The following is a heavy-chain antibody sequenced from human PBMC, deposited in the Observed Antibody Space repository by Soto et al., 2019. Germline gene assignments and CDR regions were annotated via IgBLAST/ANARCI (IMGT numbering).Heavy chain of an antibody. CDR1: GYTFTNYY. V-gene: IGHV1-46*01. CDR3: ARGHNDY. J-gene: IGHJ4*02. Sequence: ASVKVSCKASGYTFTNYYVQWVRQAPGQGLEWMGVIHPDGGHTTYSQTFQDRVTMTRDTFTSTIYMELSSLRSEDTAVYYCARGHNDYWGQGTLVTVSS. CDR2: IHPDGGHT.